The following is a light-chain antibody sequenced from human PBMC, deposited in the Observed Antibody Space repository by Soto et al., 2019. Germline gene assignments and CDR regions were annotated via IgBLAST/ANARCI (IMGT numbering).Light chain of an antibody. Sequence: QSVLMQPPSVSAAPGQKVTISCSGSSSNIGNNYVSWYQQLLGTAPKLLIYDNNKRPSGIPDRFSGSKSGTSATLGITGLQTGDEADYYCGTWDSSLSAGVFGGGTKLTVL. V-gene: IGLV1-51*01. J-gene: IGLJ2*01. CDR3: GTWDSSLSAGV. CDR1: SSNIGNNY. CDR2: DNN.